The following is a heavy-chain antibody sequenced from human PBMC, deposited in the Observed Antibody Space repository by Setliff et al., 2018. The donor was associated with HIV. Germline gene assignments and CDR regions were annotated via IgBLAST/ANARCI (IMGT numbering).Heavy chain of an antibody. CDR2: INAGYGNT. J-gene: IGHJ3*02. CDR3: ASTRLSYDSSGYDPHDAFDI. D-gene: IGHD3-22*01. V-gene: IGHV1-3*01. CDR1: GYTFTSYA. Sequence: ASVKVSCKASGYTFTSYAIHWVRQAPGQSLEWMGWINAGYGNTKYSQKFQGRVTITRDASASTAYMEVSSLRSEDTAVYYCASTRLSYDSSGYDPHDAFDIWGQGTMVTVSS.